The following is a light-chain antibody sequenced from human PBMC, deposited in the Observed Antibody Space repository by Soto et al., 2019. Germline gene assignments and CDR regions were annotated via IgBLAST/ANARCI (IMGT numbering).Light chain of an antibody. CDR1: SRDVGGYNY. Sequence: QSVLTQPRSVSGSPGQSVTISCTGTSRDVGGYNYVSWYQQHPGKAPKLMIYDVSKRPSGVPDRFSGSKSGNTASLTISGLQAEDDADYYCFSYAGYYVAFGGGTKLTV. V-gene: IGLV2-11*01. CDR3: FSYAGYYVA. J-gene: IGLJ2*01. CDR2: DVS.